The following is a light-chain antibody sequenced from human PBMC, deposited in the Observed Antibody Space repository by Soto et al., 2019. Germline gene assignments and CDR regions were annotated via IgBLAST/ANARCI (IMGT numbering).Light chain of an antibody. CDR2: DAS. J-gene: IGKJ5*01. V-gene: IGKV1-5*01. CDR1: QTISRW. Sequence: IQLTHTPSTLSAYVRDEVTITCRASQTISRWLAWYQQKPGRAPKLLIYDASTLESGVPSRFSGSGSETEFTLTISRLQPDDFATYFCHSRAFGQGTRLEI. CDR3: HSRA.